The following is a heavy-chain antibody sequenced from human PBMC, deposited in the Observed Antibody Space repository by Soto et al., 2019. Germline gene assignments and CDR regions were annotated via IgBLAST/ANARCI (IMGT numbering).Heavy chain of an antibody. CDR1: GFTFSSYG. CDR3: AKGRYGDYGYYYYGMDV. V-gene: IGHV3-30*18. CDR2: ISYDGSNK. D-gene: IGHD4-17*01. Sequence: QVQLVESGGGVVQPGRSLRLSCAASGFTFSSYGMHWVRQAPGKGLEWVAVISYDGSNKYYADSVKGRFTISRDNSKNTLYLQMNSLRAEDTAVYYCAKGRYGDYGYYYYGMDVWGQGTTVTVSS. J-gene: IGHJ6*02.